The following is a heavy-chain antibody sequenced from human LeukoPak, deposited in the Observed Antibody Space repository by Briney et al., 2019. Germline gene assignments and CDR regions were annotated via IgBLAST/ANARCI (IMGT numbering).Heavy chain of an antibody. CDR2: IYTSGST. CDR1: GGSISSYY. Sequence: PSETLSLTCTVSGGSISSYYWSWIRQPAGKGLEWIGRIYTSGSTNYNPSPKSRVTMSVDTSKNQFSLKMNSVTAADTAVYYCATLGGYNSLYFDYWGQGTLVTVSS. V-gene: IGHV4-4*07. D-gene: IGHD3-16*01. CDR3: ATLGGYNSLYFDY. J-gene: IGHJ4*02.